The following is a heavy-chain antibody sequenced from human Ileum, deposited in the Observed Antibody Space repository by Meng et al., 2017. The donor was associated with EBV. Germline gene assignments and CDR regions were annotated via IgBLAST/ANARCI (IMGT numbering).Heavy chain of an antibody. Sequence: VQDLVNAAEDLCLPCAYLVNPFMKYYRACLRESRGRPLGRVGVFSQTGNTCYSPTFRRRVSISGDTSTNQISLKLTSMTAADTAVYYCARAYLTTITTPNWFDSWGRGALVTVSS. V-gene: IGHV4-59*01. J-gene: IGHJ5*01. CDR3: ARAYLTTITTPNWFDS. D-gene: IGHD1-1*01. CDR1: VNPFMKYY. CDR2: FSQTGNT.